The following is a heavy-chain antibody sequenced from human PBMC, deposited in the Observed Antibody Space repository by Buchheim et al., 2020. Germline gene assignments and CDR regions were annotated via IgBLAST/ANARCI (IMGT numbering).Heavy chain of an antibody. CDR3: ARAWSKLTILDY. CDR2: IRDSGDYT. V-gene: IGHV3-11*06. J-gene: IGHJ4*02. Sequence: QVQLVESGGGLVKPGGSLRLSCAASGFTFSDYHMSWIRQAPGKGLECVSYIRDSGDYTNYADSVKGRFTLSRENAKKSFYLQMNSLRAEDTAVYYCARAWSKLTILDYWGQGAL. CDR1: GFTFSDYH. D-gene: IGHD4/OR15-4a*01.